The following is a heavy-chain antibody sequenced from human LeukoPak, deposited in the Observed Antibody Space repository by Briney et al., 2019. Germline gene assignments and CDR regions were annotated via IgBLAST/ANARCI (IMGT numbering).Heavy chain of an antibody. Sequence: AASVKVSCKASGYTFTSYYMHWVRQAPGQGLEWMGIINPSGGSTSYAQKFQGRVTMTRDMSTSTVYMELSSLRSEDTAVYYCARAGYDFWSGYPTYYYYCYYMDVWGKGTTVTVSS. CDR2: INPSGGST. V-gene: IGHV1-46*01. D-gene: IGHD3-3*01. CDR1: GYTFTSYY. CDR3: ARAGYDFWSGYPTYYYYCYYMDV. J-gene: IGHJ6*03.